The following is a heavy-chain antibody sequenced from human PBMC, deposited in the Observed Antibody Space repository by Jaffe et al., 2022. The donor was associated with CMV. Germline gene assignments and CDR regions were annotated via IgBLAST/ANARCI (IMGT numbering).Heavy chain of an antibody. CDR3: AREGYGEGYGMDV. J-gene: IGHJ6*02. CDR2: TRNKANSYTT. CDR1: GFTFSDHY. V-gene: IGHV3-72*01. D-gene: IGHD4-17*01. Sequence: EVQLVESGGGLVQPGGSLRLSCAASGFTFSDHYMDWVRQAPGKGLEWVGRTRNKANSYTTEYAASVKGRFTISRDDSKNSLYLQMNSLKTEDTAVYYCAREGYGEGYGMDVWGQGTTVTVSS.